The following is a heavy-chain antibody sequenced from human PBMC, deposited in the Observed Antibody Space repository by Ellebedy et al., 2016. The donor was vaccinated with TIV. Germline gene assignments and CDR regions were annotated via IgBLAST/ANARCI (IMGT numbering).Heavy chain of an antibody. Sequence: SETLSLTCTVSGGSISRSSSYWGWIRQPPGKGLEWIGSIYHSGSTDYNPSLKSRVSISADTSKNQFSLRRSSVTAADTAVYYCARWFGELLYVRWFDPWGQGTLVTVSS. CDR1: GGSISRSSSY. CDR2: IYHSGST. V-gene: IGHV4-39*01. CDR3: ARWFGELLYVRWFDP. J-gene: IGHJ5*02. D-gene: IGHD3-10*01.